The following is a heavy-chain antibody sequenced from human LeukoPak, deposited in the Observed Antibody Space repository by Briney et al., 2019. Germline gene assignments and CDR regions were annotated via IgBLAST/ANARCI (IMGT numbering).Heavy chain of an antibody. CDR2: INHSGST. CDR3: ARARGVVVPAAMPSRRAGWFDP. V-gene: IGHV4-34*01. J-gene: IGHJ5*02. Sequence: GSLRLSCAASGFTFSSYSMNWVRQAPGKGLEWIGEINHSGSTNYNPSLKSRVTISVDTSKNQFSLKLSSVTAADTAVYYCARARGVVVPAAMPSRRAGWFDPWGQGTLVTVSS. D-gene: IGHD2-2*01. CDR1: GFTFSSYS.